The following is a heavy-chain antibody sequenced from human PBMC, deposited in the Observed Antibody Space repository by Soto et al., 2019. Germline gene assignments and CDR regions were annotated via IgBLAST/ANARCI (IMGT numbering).Heavy chain of an antibody. CDR2: ISGTGDST. V-gene: IGHV3-23*01. CDR3: AKDRDSSGYYYRNY. J-gene: IGHJ4*02. Sequence: GGSLRLSCAASGFPFSSYAMSWVRQAPGKGLEWVSAISGTGDSTYYADSVKGRFTISRDNSKNTLYLQINSLRAEDTAVYYCAKDRDSSGYYYRNYWGQGTLVTAPQ. D-gene: IGHD3-22*01. CDR1: GFPFSSYA.